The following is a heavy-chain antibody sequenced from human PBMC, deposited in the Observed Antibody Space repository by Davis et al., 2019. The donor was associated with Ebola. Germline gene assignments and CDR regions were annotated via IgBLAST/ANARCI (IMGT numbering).Heavy chain of an antibody. J-gene: IGHJ4*02. V-gene: IGHV1-2*06. CDR2: INPNSGGT. Sequence: AASVTVSCKASGYTFTGYYMHWVRQAPGQGLEWMGRINPNSGGTNYAQNVQGRVIMTTDTATTTAYMEVGGLRSDDTAVYYCARGEPLYDFWSGYQYSYPDYWGQGTLVTVSS. CDR1: GYTFTGYY. CDR3: ARGEPLYDFWSGYQYSYPDY. D-gene: IGHD3-3*01.